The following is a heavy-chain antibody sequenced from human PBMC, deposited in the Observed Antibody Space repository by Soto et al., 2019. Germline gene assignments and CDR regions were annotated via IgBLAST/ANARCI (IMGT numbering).Heavy chain of an antibody. V-gene: IGHV4-61*01. CDR1: GGSVSSGSYY. J-gene: IGHJ6*02. CDR3: ARGIFGVDREYYYYYGMDV. CDR2: IYYSGST. Sequence: SETLSLTCTVSGGSVSSGSYYWSWIRQPPGKGLEWIGYIYYSGSTNYNPSLKSRVTISVDTSKNQFSLKLSSVTAADTAVYYCARGIFGVDREYYYYYGMDVWGQGTTVTVSS. D-gene: IGHD3-3*01.